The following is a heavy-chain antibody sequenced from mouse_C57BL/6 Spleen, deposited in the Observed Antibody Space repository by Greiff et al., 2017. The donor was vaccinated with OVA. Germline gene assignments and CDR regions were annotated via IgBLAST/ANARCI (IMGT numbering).Heavy chain of an antibody. CDR2: ISSGSSTI. CDR3: ARDHPGAWFAY. J-gene: IGHJ3*01. D-gene: IGHD4-1*01. CDR1: GFTFSDYG. Sequence: EVQRVESGGGLVKPGGSLKLSCAASGFTFSDYGMHWVRQAPEKGLEWVAYISSGSSTIYYADTVKGRFTISRDNAKNTLFLQMTSLRSEDTAMYYCARDHPGAWFAYWGQGTLVTVSA. V-gene: IGHV5-17*01.